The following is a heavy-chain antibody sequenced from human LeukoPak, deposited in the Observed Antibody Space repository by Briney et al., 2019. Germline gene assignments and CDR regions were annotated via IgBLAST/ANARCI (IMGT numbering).Heavy chain of an antibody. V-gene: IGHV3-7*01. CDR2: IKQVGGVK. CDR1: GFTFSNYW. J-gene: IGHJ4*02. D-gene: IGHD2-15*01. CDR3: ARPLYCSGGSCYGFDY. Sequence: GGSLRLSCVASGFTFSNYWMSWVRQASGKGLEWVANIKQVGGVKYYVDSVKGRFTISRDNAKNSLYLQMNSLRAEDTAVYYCARPLYCSGGSCYGFDYWGQGTLVTVSS.